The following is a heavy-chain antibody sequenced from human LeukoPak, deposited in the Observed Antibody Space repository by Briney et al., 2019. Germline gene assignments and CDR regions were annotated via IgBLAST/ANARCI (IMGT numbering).Heavy chain of an antibody. J-gene: IGHJ6*03. D-gene: IGHD4-11*01. V-gene: IGHV4-59*01. CDR3: ARTVRHTTTVRLTPFYYYHMDV. CDR2: INNNGNN. CDR1: GDSLTNYY. Sequence: PSGTLSLTCAVSGDSLTNYYWTWIRQPPGKELEWGGFINNNGNNKYNPSLRSRVTISLDTSKKQFSLKLSSVTAADTAVYYCARTVRHTTTVRLTPFYYYHMDVWGKGTSVIVSS.